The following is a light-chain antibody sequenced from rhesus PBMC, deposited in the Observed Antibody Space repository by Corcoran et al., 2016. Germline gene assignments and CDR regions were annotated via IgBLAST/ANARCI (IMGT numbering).Light chain of an antibody. CDR2: AAS. J-gene: IGKJ2*01. CDR3: LQHNSYPCS. Sequence: DIQMTQSPSSLSASVGDTVTITCRASLGISSYLAWFQQKPGKAPKLMIYAASSLELGVPSRFSGGGSGTDLTLPISSLQPEDIAGYYCLQHNSYPCSFGQGTKVEIK. V-gene: IGKV1S13*01. CDR1: LGISSY.